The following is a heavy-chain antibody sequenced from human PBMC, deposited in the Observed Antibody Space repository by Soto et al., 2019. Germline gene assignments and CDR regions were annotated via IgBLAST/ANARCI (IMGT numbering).Heavy chain of an antibody. CDR3: ARDYYDSSGYFSLDY. CDR1: GFTFSSYA. J-gene: IGHJ4*02. D-gene: IGHD3-22*01. V-gene: IGHV3-30-3*01. Sequence: QVQLVESGGGVVQPGRSLRLSCAASGFTFSSYAMHWVRQAPGKGLEWVAVISYDGSNKYYADSVKGRFTISRDKSKNTLYLQMNSLRAEDTAVYYCARDYYDSSGYFSLDYWGQGTLVTVSS. CDR2: ISYDGSNK.